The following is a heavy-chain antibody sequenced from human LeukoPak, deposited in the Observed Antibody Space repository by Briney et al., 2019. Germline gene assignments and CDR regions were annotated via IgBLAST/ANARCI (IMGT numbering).Heavy chain of an antibody. Sequence: GGSLRLSCAASGFTFTSYSSTWVRQAPGKGLEWVSSISSDSTYIYYADSVKGRFTISRDNAKNSLYLQMNSLRAEDTAVYYCARILDSAWGELGYWGQGTLVTVSS. V-gene: IGHV3-21*01. CDR2: ISSDSTYI. CDR3: ARILDSAWGELGY. D-gene: IGHD6-19*01. CDR1: GFTFTSYS. J-gene: IGHJ4*02.